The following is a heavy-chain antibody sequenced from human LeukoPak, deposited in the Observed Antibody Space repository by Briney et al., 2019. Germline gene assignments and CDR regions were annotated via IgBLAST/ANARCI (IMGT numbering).Heavy chain of an antibody. D-gene: IGHD3-10*01. CDR2: IYYSGST. V-gene: IGHV4-59*08. J-gene: IGHJ4*02. CDR3: ARGGVVRGVIPLDY. CDR1: GGSISSYY. Sequence: SETLSLTCTVSGGSISSYYWSWIRQPLGKGLEWIGYIYYSGSTNCNPSLKSRVTISVDTSKNQFSLKLSSVTAADTAVYYCARGGVVRGVIPLDYWGQGTLVTVSS.